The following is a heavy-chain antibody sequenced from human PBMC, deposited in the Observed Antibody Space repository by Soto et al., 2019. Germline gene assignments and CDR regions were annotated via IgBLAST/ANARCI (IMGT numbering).Heavy chain of an antibody. V-gene: IGHV1-18*01. J-gene: IGHJ4*02. CDR2: TRDYKGNT. CDR1: GYTFSSYS. D-gene: IGHD2-2*01. Sequence: QVQLVQSGAEVKKPGASVKVSCKTSGYTFSSYSISWVRQAPGQGLEWMGSTRDYKGNTIYAQKFQDRVTMTTDAAPTTADMELRSLRADDTAVYYCATEDQYARRCGYWGQGTLVTVSA. CDR3: ATEDQYARRCGY.